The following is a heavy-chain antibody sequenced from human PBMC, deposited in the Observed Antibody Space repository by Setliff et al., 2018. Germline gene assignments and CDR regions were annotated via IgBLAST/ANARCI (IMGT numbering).Heavy chain of an antibody. V-gene: IGHV4-31*03. CDR3: ARVQPLRFFFDY. J-gene: IGHJ4*01. CDR2: IHYSGNT. Sequence: SLTCTVSGGSINSGGYYWTWVRKLPGKGLEWIGYIHYSGNTKYNPPLKSRLTISVDTAMNQFALELRSVTAADTAVYFCARVQPLRFFFDYWGHGALVTVSS. CDR1: GGSINSGGYY.